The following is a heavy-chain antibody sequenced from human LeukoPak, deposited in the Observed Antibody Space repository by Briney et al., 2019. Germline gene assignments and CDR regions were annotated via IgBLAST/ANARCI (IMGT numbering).Heavy chain of an antibody. CDR1: GASVHSGGLY. V-gene: IGHV4-61*08. CDR2: MDYRGTT. J-gene: IGHJ5*01. Sequence: SETLPVTRNDSGASVHSGGLYWTCIRQPPGKGLEWIGYMDYRGTTNYNPSLKSRFLISLDTSKIQFSLKLSSVTAADTAMYYCAREGACSGGRCYSEGWFDPWSQGTMVSVSS. CDR3: AREGACSGGRCYSEGWFDP. D-gene: IGHD2-15*01.